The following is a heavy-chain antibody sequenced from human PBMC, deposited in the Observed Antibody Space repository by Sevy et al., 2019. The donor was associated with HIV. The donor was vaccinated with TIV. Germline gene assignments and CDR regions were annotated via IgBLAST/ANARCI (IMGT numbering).Heavy chain of an antibody. D-gene: IGHD3-3*01. CDR1: GFTFSSYG. J-gene: IGHJ3*02. Sequence: GGSLRLSCAASGFTFSSYGMHWVRQAPGKGLEWVAVIWYDGSNKYYADSVKGRFTISRDNSKNTLYLKMNSLRAEDTAVYYCARDNNFWSGYPTGRGGAFDIWGQGTMVTASS. V-gene: IGHV3-33*01. CDR2: IWYDGSNK. CDR3: ARDNNFWSGYPTGRGGAFDI.